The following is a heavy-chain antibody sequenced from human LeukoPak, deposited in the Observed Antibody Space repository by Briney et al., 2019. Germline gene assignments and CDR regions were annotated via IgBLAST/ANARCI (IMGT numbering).Heavy chain of an antibody. Sequence: ASVKVSCRASGYTFTDYYIHWVRQAPGQGLEWMGWINPDNGGTNYAQKFQGRVTMTRDTPIRTVYMDLSRLRSDDTAVFYCTREARVGNWFDPWGQGTQVTVSS. CDR3: TREARVGNWFDP. J-gene: IGHJ5*02. V-gene: IGHV1-2*02. D-gene: IGHD2-2*01. CDR2: INPDNGGT. CDR1: GYTFTDYY.